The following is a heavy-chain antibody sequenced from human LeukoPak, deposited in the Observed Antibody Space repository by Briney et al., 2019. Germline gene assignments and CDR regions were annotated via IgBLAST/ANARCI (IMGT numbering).Heavy chain of an antibody. J-gene: IGHJ4*02. CDR2: INHSGST. CDR3: ARHRYYYDSSGYYYFDY. Sequence: SETLSLTCAVYGGSFSGHYWSWIRQPPGKGLEWIGEINHSGSTNYNPSLKSRVTISVDTSKNQFSLKLSSVTAADTAVYYCARHRYYYDSSGYYYFDYWGQGTLVTVSS. V-gene: IGHV4-34*01. CDR1: GGSFSGHY. D-gene: IGHD3-22*01.